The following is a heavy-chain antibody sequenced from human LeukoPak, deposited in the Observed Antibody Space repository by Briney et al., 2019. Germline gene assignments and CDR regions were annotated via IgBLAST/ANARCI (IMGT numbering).Heavy chain of an antibody. CDR3: AKSMTPYGDYESGYY. Sequence: GGSLRLSCAASGFTFSSYAMSWVRQAPGKGLEWVSAISGSGGSTYYADSVKGRFTISRDNSKNTLYLQMNSLRAEDTAVYYCAKSMTPYGDYESGYYWGQGTLVTVSS. V-gene: IGHV3-23*01. CDR1: GFTFSSYA. CDR2: ISGSGGST. J-gene: IGHJ4*02. D-gene: IGHD4-17*01.